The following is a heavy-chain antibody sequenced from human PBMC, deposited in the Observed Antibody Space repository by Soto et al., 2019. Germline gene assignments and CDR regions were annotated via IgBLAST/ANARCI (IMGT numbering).Heavy chain of an antibody. CDR1: GGTFSSYA. V-gene: IGHV1-69*01. CDR3: ARDRGSTMVRGVPNWFDP. J-gene: IGHJ5*02. D-gene: IGHD3-10*01. Sequence: SVKGSCTASGGTFSSYAISWVRQAPGQGLEWMGGIIPIFGTANYAQKFQGRVTITADESTSTAYMELSSLRSEDTAVYYCARDRGSTMVRGVPNWFDPWGQGTLVTVSS. CDR2: IIPIFGTA.